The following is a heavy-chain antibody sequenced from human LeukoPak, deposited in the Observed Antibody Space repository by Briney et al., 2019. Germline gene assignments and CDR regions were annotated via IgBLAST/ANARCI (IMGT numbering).Heavy chain of an antibody. CDR1: GSSISNSDYY. J-gene: IGHJ4*02. V-gene: IGHV4-39*07. CDR3: ARGTELYGAPIDY. D-gene: IGHD4-17*01. Sequence: PSETLSLTCTVSGSSISNSDYYWGWIRQPPGKGLEWIGSIYYSGSTDYNPSLESRVTMSLDTSKNQFSLKLSSVTAADTAVYYCARGTELYGAPIDYWGQGTLVTVSS. CDR2: IYYSGST.